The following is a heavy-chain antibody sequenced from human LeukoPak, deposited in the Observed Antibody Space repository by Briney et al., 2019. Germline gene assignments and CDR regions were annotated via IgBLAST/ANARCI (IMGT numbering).Heavy chain of an antibody. Sequence: SETLSLTCTVSGGSISSYYWSWIRQPPGEGLEWIGYIYYSGSTNYNPSLKSRVTISVDTSKNQFSLKLSSVTAADTAVYYCASSGYSYGYDAFDIWGQGTMVTVSS. J-gene: IGHJ3*02. CDR3: ASSGYSYGYDAFDI. V-gene: IGHV4-59*01. CDR2: IYYSGST. CDR1: GGSISSYY. D-gene: IGHD5-18*01.